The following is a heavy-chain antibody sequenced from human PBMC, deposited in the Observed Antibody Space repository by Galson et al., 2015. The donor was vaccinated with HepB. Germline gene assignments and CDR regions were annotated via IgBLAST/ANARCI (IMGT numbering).Heavy chain of an antibody. CDR2: INCNTGGT. CDR3: ALAYCDGDCYPTSAYYYYGLDV. D-gene: IGHD2-21*02. CDR1: GFMFTGYY. Sequence: SVKVSCKASGFMFTGYYMYWVRQAPGQGLEWMGRINCNTGGTNNAEKFQGRVTFIADESTNTAYMEVAGLRSEDTAVYYCALAYCDGDCYPTSAYYYYGLDVWGQGTTVTVSS. J-gene: IGHJ6*02. V-gene: IGHV1-2*06.